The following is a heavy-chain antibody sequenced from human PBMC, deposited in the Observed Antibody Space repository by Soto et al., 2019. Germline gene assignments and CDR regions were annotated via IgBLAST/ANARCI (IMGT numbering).Heavy chain of an antibody. J-gene: IGHJ6*02. CDR1: GYTFTSYA. CDR3: ASAYSSGWYGRDFYYYYGMDV. D-gene: IGHD6-19*01. CDR2: INTNTGNP. V-gene: IGHV7-4-1*01. Sequence: ASVKVSCKASGYTFTSYAMNWVRQAPGQGLEWMGWINTNTGNPTYAQGFTGRFAFSLDTSVSTAYLQICSLKAEDTAVYYCASAYSSGWYGRDFYYYYGMDVWGQGTTVTVSS.